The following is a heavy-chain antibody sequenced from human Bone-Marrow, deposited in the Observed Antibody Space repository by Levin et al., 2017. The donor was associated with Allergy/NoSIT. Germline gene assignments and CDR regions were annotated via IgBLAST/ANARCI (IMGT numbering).Heavy chain of an antibody. V-gene: IGHV1-69*13. D-gene: IGHD2-2*01. CDR3: ASRVVADRGFLYFYFSYMDV. CDR2: FIPFFQTP. Sequence: SVKVSCKASGGVFNNFAFTWVRQAPGQGLEWMGGFIPFFQTPNYAQKFQGRLTISADASTNTAFMELSSLTSEDTAVYFCASRVVADRGFLYFYFSYMDVWGRGTAVAVSS. CDR1: GGVFNNFA. J-gene: IGHJ6*03.